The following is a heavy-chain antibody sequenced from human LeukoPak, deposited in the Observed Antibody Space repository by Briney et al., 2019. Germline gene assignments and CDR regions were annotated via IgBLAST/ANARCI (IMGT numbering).Heavy chain of an antibody. V-gene: IGHV6-1*01. D-gene: IGHD3-10*01. CDR2: TYYRSKLYN. J-gene: IGHJ4*02. CDR3: AREYPNTRYGSGSYYNPFDY. CDR1: GDSVSSNSAA. Sequence: SQTLSLTCAISGDSVSSNSAAWNWITQSPSRGLEWLGRTYYRSKLYNDYAVSVKSRITINPDTSKNQFSLQLNSVTPEDTAVYYCAREYPNTRYGSGSYYNPFDYWGQGTLVTVSS.